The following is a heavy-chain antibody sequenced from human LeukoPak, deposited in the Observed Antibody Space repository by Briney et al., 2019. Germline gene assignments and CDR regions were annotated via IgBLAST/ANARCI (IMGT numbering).Heavy chain of an antibody. J-gene: IGHJ4*02. CDR2: IKQDRTEI. CDR3: ARTPDGADY. D-gene: IGHD3-10*01. Sequence: GGSLRLSCAASGFTFSSYAMSWFRQAPGKGLEWVANIKQDRTEIFYVDSVRGRFIISRDNAENSLYLQMNSLRVEDTAVYYCARTPDGADYWGQGTLVTVSS. CDR1: GFTFSSYA. V-gene: IGHV3-7*01.